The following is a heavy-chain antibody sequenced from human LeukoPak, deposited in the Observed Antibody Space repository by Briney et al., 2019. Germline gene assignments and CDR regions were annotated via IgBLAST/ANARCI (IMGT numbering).Heavy chain of an antibody. CDR2: ISGYQGST. D-gene: IGHD4-23*01. Sequence: ASVKVSCKASGYTFSNYGITWVRQAPGQGLEWMGWISGYQGSTKYAQNFQGRVTMTIDTSTSTAYMDLRSLRSDDTAVYYCARGTRGVNSPYFDYWGQGTLVTVSS. J-gene: IGHJ4*02. CDR3: ARGTRGVNSPYFDY. V-gene: IGHV1-18*01. CDR1: GYTFSNYG.